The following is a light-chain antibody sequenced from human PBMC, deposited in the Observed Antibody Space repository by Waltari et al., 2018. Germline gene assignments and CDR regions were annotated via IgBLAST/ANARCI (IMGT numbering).Light chain of an antibody. CDR1: SGHSSYA. V-gene: IGLV4-69*01. CDR2: LNSDGSH. CDR3: QTWGTGIVV. Sequence: QLVLTQSPSASASLGASVKLTCTLRSGHSSYAIAWHQQQPGKGPRYLMKLNSDGSHSKGDGIPDRFSGSSSGAERYLTISSLQSEDEADYYCQTWGTGIVVFGGGTKLTVL. J-gene: IGLJ2*01.